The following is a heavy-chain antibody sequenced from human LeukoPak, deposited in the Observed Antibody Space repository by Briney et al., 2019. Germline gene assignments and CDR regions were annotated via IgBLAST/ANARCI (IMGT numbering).Heavy chain of an antibody. CDR1: GFTFDDYA. J-gene: IGHJ4*02. CDR3: AKDPEVGSGWTYFDY. Sequence: GGSLRLSCAASGFTFDDYAMHWVRQAPGKGLEWVSLISWDGGSTYYADSVKGRFTISRDNSKNSLYLQMNSLRAEDTALYYCAKDPEVGSGWTYFDYWGQGTLVTVSS. CDR2: ISWDGGST. V-gene: IGHV3-43D*03. D-gene: IGHD6-19*01.